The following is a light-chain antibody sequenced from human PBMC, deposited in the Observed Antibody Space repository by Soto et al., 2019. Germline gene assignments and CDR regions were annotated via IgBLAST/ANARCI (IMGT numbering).Light chain of an antibody. CDR2: ENN. CDR3: QSYDSSNVV. CDR1: GGSIATNY. Sequence: NFMLTQPHSVSESPGKTVTISCTGSGGSIATNYVQWYQQRPGSAPSAVIYENNQRPSGVPDRFSGSIDRSSNSASLTISGLKTEDEADYYCQSYDSSNVVFGGGTKLTVL. V-gene: IGLV6-57*02. J-gene: IGLJ2*01.